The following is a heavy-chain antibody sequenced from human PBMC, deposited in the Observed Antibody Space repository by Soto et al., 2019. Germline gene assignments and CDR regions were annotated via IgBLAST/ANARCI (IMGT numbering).Heavy chain of an antibody. CDR3: AKAPLLEGVSDY. CDR1: GGSIISNDW. J-gene: IGHJ4*02. CDR2: IIHTGRT. V-gene: IGHV4-4*02. Sequence: QVQLQESGPGLVKPSGTLSLTCAVSGGSIISNDWYTWVRQPPNKGLEWIGEIIHTGRTNYNPSRKRRVTMSVDKSKNAFSLRMTSVTAADTAIYYCAKAPLLEGVSDYWGQGTLVTVSS. D-gene: IGHD2-8*01.